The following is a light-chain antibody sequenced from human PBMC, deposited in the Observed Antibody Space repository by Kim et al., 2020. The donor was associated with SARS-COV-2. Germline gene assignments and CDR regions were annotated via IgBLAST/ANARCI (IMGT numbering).Light chain of an antibody. J-gene: IGKJ4*01. CDR3: QQRYNWPLT. V-gene: IGKV3-11*01. CDR1: QSVSNS. CDR2: ETS. Sequence: SVAPGKRATLSCRASQSVSNSLAWFQQKPGQAPRLLIFETSNRATGIPARFSGSGSGTAFTLTISSLEPEDFAVYYCQQRYNWPLTFGGGTKVEI.